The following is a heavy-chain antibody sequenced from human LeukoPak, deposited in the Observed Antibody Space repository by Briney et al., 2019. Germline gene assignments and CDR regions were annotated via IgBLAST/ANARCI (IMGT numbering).Heavy chain of an antibody. V-gene: IGHV3-21*01. CDR3: ARVPGPYCGGDCDFYFDY. Sequence: GGSLRLSCAASGFTFSSYSMNWVRQAPGKGLEWVSFISSSSSYIYYADSVKGRFTISRDNAKNSLYLQMNSLRAEDTAVYYCARVPGPYCGGDCDFYFDYWGQGTLVTVSS. J-gene: IGHJ4*02. D-gene: IGHD2-21*02. CDR1: GFTFSSYS. CDR2: ISSSSSYI.